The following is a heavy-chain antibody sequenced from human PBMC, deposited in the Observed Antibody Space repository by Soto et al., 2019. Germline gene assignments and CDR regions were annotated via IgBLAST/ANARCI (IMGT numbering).Heavy chain of an antibody. CDR2: ISYDGSNK. J-gene: IGHJ6*01. CDR1: GFTFSSYA. V-gene: IGHV3-30-3*01. Sequence: GGSLRLSCAASGFTFSSYAMHWVRQAPGKGLEWVAVISYDGSNKYYADSVKGRFTISRDNSKNTLYLQMNSLRAEDTAVYYWAGWRTVGVYYYYGMGVWGQGTRVTVSS. D-gene: IGHD4-17*01. CDR3: AGWRTVGVYYYYGMGV.